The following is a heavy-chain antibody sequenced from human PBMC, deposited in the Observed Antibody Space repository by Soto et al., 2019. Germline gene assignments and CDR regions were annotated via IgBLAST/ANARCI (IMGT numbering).Heavy chain of an antibody. D-gene: IGHD4-17*01. Sequence: PSETLSLTCAVSSGSIDNVYWWSWVRQSPGKGLEWIGETSHDGVTNYNPSLKSRVTISVDTSKNQFSLKLSSVTAADTAVYYCARGPGDYSSLYFDYWGQGTLVTVSS. CDR2: TSHDGVT. V-gene: IGHV4-4*02. J-gene: IGHJ4*02. CDR1: SGSIDNVYW. CDR3: ARGPGDYSSLYFDY.